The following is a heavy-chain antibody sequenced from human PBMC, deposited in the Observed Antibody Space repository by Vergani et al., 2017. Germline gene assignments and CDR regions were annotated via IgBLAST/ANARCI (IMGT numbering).Heavy chain of an antibody. J-gene: IGHJ6*03. D-gene: IGHD3-22*01. Sequence: QVQLVQSGAEVKKPGASVKVSCKASGYTFTSYDINWVRQATGQGLEWMGWMNPNSGNTGYAQKFQGRVTMTRNTSISTAYMELSSLRSEDTAVYYCAGDLYDSSGYYSLYYYYYYMDVWGKGTTVTVSS. CDR1: GYTFTSYD. V-gene: IGHV1-8*01. CDR3: AGDLYDSSGYYSLYYYYYYMDV. CDR2: MNPNSGNT.